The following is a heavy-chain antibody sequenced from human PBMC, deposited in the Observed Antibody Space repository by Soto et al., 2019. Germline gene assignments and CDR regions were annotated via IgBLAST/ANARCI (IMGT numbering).Heavy chain of an antibody. CDR2: ISGSGGST. V-gene: IGHV3-23*01. CDR1: GFTFSSYA. CDR3: ATLETEITMIVVVPS. J-gene: IGHJ5*02. Sequence: GGSLRLSCAASGFTFSSYAMSWVRQAPGKGLEWVSAISGSGGSTYYADSVKGRFTISRDNSKNTLYLQMNSLRAEDTAVYYCATLETEITMIVVVPSWGQGTLVTVSS. D-gene: IGHD3-22*01.